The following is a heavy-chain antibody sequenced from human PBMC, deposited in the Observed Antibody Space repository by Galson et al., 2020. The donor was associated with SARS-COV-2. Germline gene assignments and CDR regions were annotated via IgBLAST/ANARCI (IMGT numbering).Heavy chain of an antibody. CDR3: ARGGEWELPYYFDY. Sequence: GGSLRLSCAASGFTFSNYVMHWVRQAPGKGPEWVAVNSSDGRNSFYADSLKGRFTISRDNSKSTLYLQMNSLRAEDTAVYYCARGGEWELPYYFDYWGQGTLVTVSS. CDR1: GFTFSNYV. J-gene: IGHJ4*02. D-gene: IGHD1-26*01. CDR2: NSSDGRNS. V-gene: IGHV3-30*04.